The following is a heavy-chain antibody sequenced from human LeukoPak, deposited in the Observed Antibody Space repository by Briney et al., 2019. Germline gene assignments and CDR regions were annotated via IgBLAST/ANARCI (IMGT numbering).Heavy chain of an antibody. D-gene: IGHD6-13*01. Sequence: PGGSLRLSCAASGFTFSSHGMHWVRQAPGKGLEGVAVIWYDGSNKYYADSVKGRFTISTENSKNTLYLQMNSLRAEATAVYYCAKDLGPNSSSWYYFDYWGQGTLVTVSS. CDR1: GFTFSSHG. V-gene: IGHV3-33*06. CDR2: IWYDGSNK. CDR3: AKDLGPNSSSWYYFDY. J-gene: IGHJ4*02.